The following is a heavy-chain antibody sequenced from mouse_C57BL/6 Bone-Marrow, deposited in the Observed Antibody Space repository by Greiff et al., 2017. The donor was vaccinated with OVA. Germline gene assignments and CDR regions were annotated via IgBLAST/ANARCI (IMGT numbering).Heavy chain of an antibody. V-gene: IGHV3-6*01. D-gene: IGHD1-1*01. CDR3: AREGSSYPYYYAMDY. CDR1: GYSITSGYY. CDR2: ISYDGSN. Sequence: EVKVEESGPGLVKPSQSLSLTCSVTGYSITSGYYWNWIRQFPGNKLEWMGYISYDGSNNYNPSLKNRISITRDTSKNQFFLKLNSVTTEDTATYYCAREGSSYPYYYAMDYWGQGTSVTVSS. J-gene: IGHJ4*01.